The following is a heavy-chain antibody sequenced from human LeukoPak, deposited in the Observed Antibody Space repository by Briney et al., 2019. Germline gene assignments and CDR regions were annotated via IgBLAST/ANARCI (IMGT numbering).Heavy chain of an antibody. CDR3: ARVLGAHRYGSIDH. D-gene: IGHD5-18*01. V-gene: IGHV1-46*01. CDR1: GYTFTTYY. Sequence: ASVKVSCKASGYTFTTYYMHWVRQAPGQGLECMGIINPSSGSTSYAQKFQGRVTMTRDTSTSTVYMELSSLRSEDTAIYYCARVLGAHRYGSIDHWGQGTLATVSS. J-gene: IGHJ4*02. CDR2: INPSSGST.